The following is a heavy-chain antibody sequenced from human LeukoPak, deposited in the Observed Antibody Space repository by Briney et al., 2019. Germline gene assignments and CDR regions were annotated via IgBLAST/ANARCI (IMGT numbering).Heavy chain of an antibody. CDR1: GGSISGYY. V-gene: IGHV4-59*12. CDR2: IYYSGST. J-gene: IGHJ5*02. D-gene: IGHD1-26*01. Sequence: PSETLSLTCTVSGGSISGYYWSWIRQPPGKGLEWIGYIYYSGSTNYNPSLKSRVTISVDTSKNQFSLQLNSVTPEDTAVYYCARDYIVGGTDWFDPWGQGTLVTVSS. CDR3: ARDYIVGGTDWFDP.